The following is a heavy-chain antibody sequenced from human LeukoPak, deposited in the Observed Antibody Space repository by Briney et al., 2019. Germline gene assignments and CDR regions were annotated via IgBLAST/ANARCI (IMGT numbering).Heavy chain of an antibody. CDR2: IYYSGST. Sequence: SQTLSLTCTVSGGSISSGGYSWSWIRQHPGKGLEWIGYIYYSGSTYYNPSLKSRVTISVDTSKNQFSLKLSSVTAADTAVYYCARGGRDGYNWRDYWGQGTLVTVSS. J-gene: IGHJ4*02. CDR1: GGSISSGGYS. CDR3: ARGGRDGYNWRDY. D-gene: IGHD5-24*01. V-gene: IGHV4-31*03.